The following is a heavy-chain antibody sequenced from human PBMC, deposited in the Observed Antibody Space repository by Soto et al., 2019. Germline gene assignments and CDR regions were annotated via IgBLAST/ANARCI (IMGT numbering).Heavy chain of an antibody. D-gene: IGHD2-15*01. CDR3: ARRDSGGFYRFFDS. CDR2: TGSGTGPG. CDR1: GGSLSTNP. V-gene: IGHV1-69*06. J-gene: IGHJ4*02. Sequence: ASVKVSCKASGGSLSTNPISWVRQAPGQGLEWMGGTGSGTGPGNHAQKFQGRLTVTADKSTSTVYMELTNLSSEDTAVYYCARRDSGGFYRFFDSWGQGTLVNVS.